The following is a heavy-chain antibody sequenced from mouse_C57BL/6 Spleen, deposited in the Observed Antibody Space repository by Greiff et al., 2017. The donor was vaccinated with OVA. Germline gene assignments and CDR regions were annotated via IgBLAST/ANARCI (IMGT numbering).Heavy chain of an antibody. CDR1: GFTFSDYG. D-gene: IGHD3-3*01. CDR3: ARGDEAY. Sequence: EVKVVESGGGLVKPGGSLKLSCAASGFTFSDYGMHWVRQAPGKGLEWVAYINSGSSTIYYADTVKGRFNISRDTAKNTLFLQMTSQRSEDTAMYYCARGDEAYWGQGTLVTVSA. V-gene: IGHV5-17*01. J-gene: IGHJ3*01. CDR2: INSGSSTI.